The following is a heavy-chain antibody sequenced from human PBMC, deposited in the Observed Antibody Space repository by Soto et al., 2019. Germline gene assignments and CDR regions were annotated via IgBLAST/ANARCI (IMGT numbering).Heavy chain of an antibody. D-gene: IGHD6-19*01. CDR1: GFTFSSYS. CDR2: ISSSSSYI. CDR3: ARDLCCNSSGWFDAFDI. J-gene: IGHJ3*02. V-gene: IGHV3-21*01. Sequence: EVQLVESGGGLVKPGGSLRLSCAASGFTFSSYSMNWVRQAPGKGLEWVSSISSSSSYIYYADSVKGRFTISRDNAKNSLYLQMNSLRAEDTAVYDCARDLCCNSSGWFDAFDILGQGTMVTVSS.